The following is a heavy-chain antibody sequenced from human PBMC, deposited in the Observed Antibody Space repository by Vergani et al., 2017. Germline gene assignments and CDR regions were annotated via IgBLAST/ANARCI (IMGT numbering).Heavy chain of an antibody. CDR3: ARGGYYYGSGSQTYYYYYYMDV. Sequence: QVQLQESGPGLVQPSQTLSLTCTVSGGSISSGSYYWSWIRQPAGKGLEWIGRIYTSVSTNYNPSLKSRVTRSVDTSKNKFSLKLSSVTAADTAVYYCARGGYYYGSGSQTYYYYYYMDVWGKGTTVTVSS. D-gene: IGHD3-10*01. CDR2: IYTSVST. J-gene: IGHJ6*03. V-gene: IGHV4-61*02. CDR1: GGSISSGSYY.